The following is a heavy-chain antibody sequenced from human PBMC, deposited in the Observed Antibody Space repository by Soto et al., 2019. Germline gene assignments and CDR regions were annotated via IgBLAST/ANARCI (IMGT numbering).Heavy chain of an antibody. V-gene: IGHV3-48*03. CDR3: ARHIGRTNTDY. D-gene: IGHD5-12*01. J-gene: IGHJ4*02. CDR2: ISSSGSTI. Sequence: EVQLVESGGGLVQPGGSLRLSCAASGFTFSSYEMNWVRQAPGKGLEWVSYISSSGSTIYYADSVKGRFTISRDNAKNSLYLQMNSLRAEDTAVYYCARHIGRTNTDYWGQGTLVTVSS. CDR1: GFTFSSYE.